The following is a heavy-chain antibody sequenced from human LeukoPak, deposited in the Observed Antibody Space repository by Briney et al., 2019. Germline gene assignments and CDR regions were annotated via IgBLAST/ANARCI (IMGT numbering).Heavy chain of an antibody. CDR1: GGSISSYY. V-gene: IGHV4-59*01. J-gene: IGHJ4*02. CDR3: ARHKGGSPIVVVIAFLDY. Sequence: SETLSLTCTVSGGSISSYYWSWIRQPPGKGLEWIGYIYYSGTTNYNPSLKSRVTISVDTSKNQFSLKLSSVTAADTAVYYCARHKGGSPIVVVIAFLDYWGQGTLVTVSS. D-gene: IGHD3-22*01. CDR2: IYYSGTT.